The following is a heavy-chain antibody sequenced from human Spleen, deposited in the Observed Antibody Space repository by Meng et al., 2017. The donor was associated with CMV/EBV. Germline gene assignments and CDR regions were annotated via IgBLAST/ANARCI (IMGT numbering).Heavy chain of an antibody. V-gene: IGHV3-7*01. CDR1: GFTFSSYS. CDR3: ARDDSTGYYYFDS. CDR2: IKQDGSEK. Sequence: GESLKISCAASGFTFSSYSMNWVRQAPGKGLEWVANIKQDGSEKYFVDSVKGRFTISRDNAKNSLYLQMNSLRAEDTAVYYCARDDSTGYYYFDSWGQGTLVTVSS. J-gene: IGHJ4*02. D-gene: IGHD3-22*01.